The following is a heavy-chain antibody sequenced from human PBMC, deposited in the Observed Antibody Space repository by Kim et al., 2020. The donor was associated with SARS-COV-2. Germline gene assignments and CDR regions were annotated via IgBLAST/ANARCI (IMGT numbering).Heavy chain of an antibody. CDR3: ARDFRVTISVHPYDY. J-gene: IGHJ4*02. D-gene: IGHD3-3*01. CDR1: GYTFTGYY. CDR2: INPNSGGT. V-gene: IGHV1-2*02. Sequence: ASVKVSCKASGYTFTGYYMHWVRQAPGQGLEWMGWINPNSGGTNYAQKFQGRVTMTRDTSISTAYMELSRLRSDDTAVYYCARDFRVTISVHPYDYWGQGTLVTVSS.